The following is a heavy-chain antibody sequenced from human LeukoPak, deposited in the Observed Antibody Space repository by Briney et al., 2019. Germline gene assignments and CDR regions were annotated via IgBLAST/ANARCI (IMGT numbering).Heavy chain of an antibody. CDR3: ARVPVSYDSSGYPYYFDY. Sequence: VASVKVSCKASGYTYTSYGISWVRQAPGQGLEWTGWISAYNGDTHYAQKFQGRVTITADKSTSTAYMELSSLRSEDTAVYYCARVPVSYDSSGYPYYFDYWGQGTLVTVSS. J-gene: IGHJ4*02. CDR2: ISAYNGDT. V-gene: IGHV1-18*01. D-gene: IGHD3-22*01. CDR1: GYTYTSYG.